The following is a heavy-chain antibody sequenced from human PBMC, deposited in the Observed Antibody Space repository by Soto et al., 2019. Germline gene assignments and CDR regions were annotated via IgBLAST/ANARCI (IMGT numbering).Heavy chain of an antibody. D-gene: IGHD3-22*01. CDR3: ARDIGMIVVHNAFDI. CDR2: IYHSGST. CDR1: GYSISSGYY. Sequence: LSLTCAVSGYSISSGYYWGWIRQPPGEGLEWIGSIYHSGSTYYNPSLKSRVTISVDTSKNQFSLKLSSVTAADTAVYYCARDIGMIVVHNAFDIWGQGTMVTVSS. J-gene: IGHJ3*02. V-gene: IGHV4-38-2*02.